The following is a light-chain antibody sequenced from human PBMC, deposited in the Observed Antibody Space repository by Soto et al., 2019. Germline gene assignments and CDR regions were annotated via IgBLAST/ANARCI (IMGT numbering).Light chain of an antibody. J-gene: IGKJ4*01. V-gene: IGKV3-20*01. Sequence: EIVLTQSPGTLSLSPGERATLSCRTSQSVRNNYLAWYQQKPGQAPGLLIYGASSRASGIPDRFSGGGSGTDFTLTISRLEPEDFAVYYCQQYGSSPLTFGGGTKVEIK. CDR2: GAS. CDR1: QSVRNNY. CDR3: QQYGSSPLT.